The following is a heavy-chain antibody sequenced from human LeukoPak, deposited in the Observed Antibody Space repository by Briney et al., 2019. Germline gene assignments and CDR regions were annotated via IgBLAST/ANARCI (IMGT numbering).Heavy chain of an antibody. CDR1: GYTFTGYY. J-gene: IGHJ1*01. D-gene: IGHD1-7*01. CDR3: ARVDPPNYAEYFQH. CDR2: INPNSGGT. Sequence: ASVKVFCKASGYTFTGYYMHWVRQAPGQGLEVMGWINPNSGGTNYAQKFQGRVTMTRDTYISTAYMELSRLRSDDTAVYCCARVDPPNYAEYFQHWGQGTLVTVSS. V-gene: IGHV1-2*02.